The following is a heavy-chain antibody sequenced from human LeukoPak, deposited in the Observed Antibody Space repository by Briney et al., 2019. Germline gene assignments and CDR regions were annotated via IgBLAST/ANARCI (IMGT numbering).Heavy chain of an antibody. D-gene: IGHD3-10*01. J-gene: IGHJ4*02. V-gene: IGHV1-8*01. CDR3: ARGRWVTMAAYYFDY. CDR2: MNPNSGNT. CDR1: GYTFTSYD. Sequence: ASVKVSSKASGYTFTSYDINWVRQATGQGLEWMGWMNPNSGNTGYTQKFPGRVTMTRNTSISTAYMELSSLRSEDTAVYYCARGRWVTMAAYYFDYWGQGTLVTVSS.